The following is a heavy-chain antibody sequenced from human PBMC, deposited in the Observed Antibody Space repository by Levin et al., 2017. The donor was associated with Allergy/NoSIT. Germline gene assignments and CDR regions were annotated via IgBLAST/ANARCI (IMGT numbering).Heavy chain of an antibody. V-gene: IGHV3-23*01. J-gene: IGHJ4*02. CDR2: ISSSGGST. CDR3: AKVSGYSGFETSSSDH. D-gene: IGHD5-12*01. CDR1: GFTFSSYA. Sequence: GGSLRLSCVASGFTFSSYAMNWVRQAPGKGLEWVSAISSSGGSTNYADSVKGRFTISRDNSENTLFLQMNSLRAEDTAVYYCAKVSGYSGFETSSSDHWGQGTLVTVSS.